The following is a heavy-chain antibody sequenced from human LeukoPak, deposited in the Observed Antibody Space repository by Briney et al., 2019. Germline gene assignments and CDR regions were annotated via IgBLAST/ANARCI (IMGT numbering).Heavy chain of an antibody. D-gene: IGHD3-22*01. CDR3: ARRGYYDSSGYGLRYAFDI. CDR1: GGSFSGYY. Sequence: SEALSLTCAVYGGSFSGYYWSWIRQPPGKGLEWIGEINHSGSTNYNPSLKSRVTISVDTSKNQFSLKLSSVTAADTAVYYRARRGYYDSSGYGLRYAFDIWGQGTMVTVSS. V-gene: IGHV4-34*01. J-gene: IGHJ3*02. CDR2: INHSGST.